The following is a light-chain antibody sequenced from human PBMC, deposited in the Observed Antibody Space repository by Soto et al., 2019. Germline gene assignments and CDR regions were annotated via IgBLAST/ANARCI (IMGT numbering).Light chain of an antibody. J-gene: IGKJ4*01. V-gene: IGKV3-20*01. CDR2: AAS. CDR3: QQYGSSPSLT. CDR1: QSFSSNY. Sequence: EIVLTQSPGTLSLSPGERATLSCRASQSFSSNYLAWYQQKPGQAPRLLIYAASSRATGIPDRFSGSGSGTDFTLTISRLEPEDFAVYYCQQYGSSPSLTFGGGTKVAIK.